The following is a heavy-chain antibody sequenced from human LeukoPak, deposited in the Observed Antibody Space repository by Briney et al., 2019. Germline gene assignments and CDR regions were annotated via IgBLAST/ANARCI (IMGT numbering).Heavy chain of an antibody. CDR2: ISAYNGNT. Sequence: ASVKVSCKASGYTFTSYGISWVRQAPGQGREWMGWISAYNGNTNYAQKLQGRVTMTTDTSTSTAYMELRSLRSDDTAVYYCARASPWYQLLWDYYFDYWGQGTLVTVSS. J-gene: IGHJ4*02. D-gene: IGHD2-2*01. V-gene: IGHV1-18*01. CDR3: ARASPWYQLLWDYYFDY. CDR1: GYTFTSYG.